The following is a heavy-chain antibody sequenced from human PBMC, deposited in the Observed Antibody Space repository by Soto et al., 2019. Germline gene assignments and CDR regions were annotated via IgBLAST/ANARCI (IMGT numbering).Heavy chain of an antibody. V-gene: IGHV4-39*01. Sequence: SETLSLTCTVSGGSISSSSYYWGWIRQPPGKGLEWIGSIYYSGSTYYNPSLKSRVTISVDTSKNQFSLKLSSVTAADTAVYYCASRRGYSSLFQHWGQGTLVTVSS. CDR3: ASRRGYSSLFQH. CDR1: GGSISSSSYY. J-gene: IGHJ1*01. D-gene: IGHD6-13*01. CDR2: IYYSGST.